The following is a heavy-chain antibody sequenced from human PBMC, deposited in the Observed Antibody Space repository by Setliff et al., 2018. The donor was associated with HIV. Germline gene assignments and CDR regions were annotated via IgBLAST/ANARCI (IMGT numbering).Heavy chain of an antibody. CDR2: IYYSGSI. Sequence: SETLSLTCVVSGYSISSNDWWGWIRQSPGKGLEWIGYIYYSGSIYYNPSLKSRVTMSVDTSKNHFSLKLSSVTAVDTAVYYCAKKGNGDYHFDYWGQGTLVTVSS. J-gene: IGHJ4*02. CDR1: GYSISSNDW. V-gene: IGHV4-28*05. CDR3: AKKGNGDYHFDY. D-gene: IGHD4-17*01.